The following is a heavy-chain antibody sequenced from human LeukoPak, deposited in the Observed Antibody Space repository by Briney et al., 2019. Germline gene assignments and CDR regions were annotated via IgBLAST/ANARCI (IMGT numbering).Heavy chain of an antibody. J-gene: IGHJ6*02. D-gene: IGHD2-2*01. Sequence: SQTLSLTCAISGDSVSSNSAAWNWIRQSPSRGLEWLGRTYYRSKWYNDYAVSVKSRITINPDTSKNQFSLKVSSVTAADTAVYYCARDAGHQLSRRNYYAMDVWGQGTTVTVSS. V-gene: IGHV6-1*01. CDR1: GDSVSSNSAA. CDR3: ARDAGHQLSRRNYYAMDV. CDR2: TYYRSKWYN.